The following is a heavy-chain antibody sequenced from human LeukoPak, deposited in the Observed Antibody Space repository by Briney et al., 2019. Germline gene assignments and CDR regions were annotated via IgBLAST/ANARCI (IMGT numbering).Heavy chain of an antibody. J-gene: IGHJ4*02. V-gene: IGHV3-7*01. CDR2: MDPTGSQK. Sequence: GGSLRLSCTVSQFTFNGSWMNWLRQAPGRGLEWVANMDPTGSQKRYVDSVRGRFTIPKDNPGASLYLDMHSLRAEDTAIYYCAKWTQGNYWGQGTLVTVSS. D-gene: IGHD2-8*01. CDR3: AKWTQGNY. CDR1: QFTFNGSW.